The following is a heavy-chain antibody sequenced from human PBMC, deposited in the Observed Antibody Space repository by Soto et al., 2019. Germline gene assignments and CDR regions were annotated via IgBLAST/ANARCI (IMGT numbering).Heavy chain of an antibody. CDR2: ISYDGSNK. CDR1: GFTFSSYG. V-gene: IGHV3-30*18. D-gene: IGHD5-18*01. J-gene: IGHJ4*02. Sequence: QVQLVESGGAVVQPGKSLRLSCAASGFTFSSYGMYWIRQAPGKGLEWVAAISYDGSNKFRADSVKGRFTISRDNSQNTLYLQMNSLSTEDTAVYYCAKDIVRYTYGACDNWGQGALVTVSS. CDR3: AKDIVRYTYGACDN.